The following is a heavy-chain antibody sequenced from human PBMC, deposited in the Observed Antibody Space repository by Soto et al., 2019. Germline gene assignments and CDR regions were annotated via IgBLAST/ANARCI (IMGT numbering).Heavy chain of an antibody. V-gene: IGHV3-30*18. CDR3: AKGSKQLVLWPSLY. D-gene: IGHD6-13*01. CDR2: ISYDENNK. CDR1: EFTFSSYG. J-gene: IGHJ4*02. Sequence: QVQLVESGGGVVQPGRSLRLSCAASEFTFSSYGMHWVRQAPGKGLEWVAVISYDENNKYYPDSVKGRFTISRDNSKNALYLQMNNLTAEETAVYYCAKGSKQLVLWPSLYWGQGTLVSVSP.